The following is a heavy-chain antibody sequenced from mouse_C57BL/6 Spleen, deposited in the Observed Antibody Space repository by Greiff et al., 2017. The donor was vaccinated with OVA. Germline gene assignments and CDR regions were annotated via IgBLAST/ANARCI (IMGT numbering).Heavy chain of an antibody. CDR1: GYAFSSSW. J-gene: IGHJ2*01. D-gene: IGHD1-1*01. V-gene: IGHV1-82*01. CDR2: MYPGDGDT. Sequence: QVQLQQSGPELVKPGASVKISCKASGYAFSSSWMNWVKQRPGKGLEWIGRMYPGDGDTNYNGKFKGKATLTADKSSSTAYMQLSSLTSEDSAVYFCARMDYYGSSYGYWGQGTTLTVSS. CDR3: ARMDYYGSSYGY.